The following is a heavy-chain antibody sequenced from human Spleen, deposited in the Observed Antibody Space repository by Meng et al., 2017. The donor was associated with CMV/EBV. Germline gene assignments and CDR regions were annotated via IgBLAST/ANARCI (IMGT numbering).Heavy chain of an antibody. CDR2: INHSGST. J-gene: IGHJ6*02. CDR3: ARGGTFEYSSTDYYYYGMDV. V-gene: IGHV4-34*01. Sequence: SETLSLTCGVYGGSFSDYYWSWIRQPPGKGLEWIGEINHSGSTNYSPSLKSRVTISVDTSKNQFSLKLSSVTAADTAVYYCARGGTFEYSSTDYYYYGMDVWGQGTTVTVSS. CDR1: GGSFSDYY. D-gene: IGHD6-6*01.